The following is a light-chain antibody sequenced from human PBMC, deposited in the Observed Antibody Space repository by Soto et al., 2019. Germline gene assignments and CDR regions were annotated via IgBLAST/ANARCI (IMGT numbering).Light chain of an antibody. CDR3: QQYGRSPLT. V-gene: IGKV3-20*01. CDR2: GAS. J-gene: IGKJ4*01. CDR1: QSVSSSS. Sequence: EIVLTQSPGTLSLSPGERATLSCRASQSVSSSSLAWFQQKPGQAPRLLIYGASSRVTGIPDRFSGSGSGTDFTLTISRLEPEDFAVYHCQQYGRSPLTFGGGTKVDIK.